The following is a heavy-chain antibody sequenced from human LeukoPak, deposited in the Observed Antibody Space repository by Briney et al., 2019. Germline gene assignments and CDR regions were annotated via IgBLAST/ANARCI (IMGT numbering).Heavy chain of an antibody. D-gene: IGHD6-13*01. CDR3: ARDPGSSLANTYYFDY. Sequence: ASVTVSCKASGYTFTGYYMHWVRQAPGQGLEWMGWINPNSGGTNYAQKFQGRVTMTRDTSISTAYMELSRLRSDDTAVYYCARDPGSSLANTYYFDYWGQGTLVTVSS. CDR1: GYTFTGYY. CDR2: INPNSGGT. V-gene: IGHV1-2*02. J-gene: IGHJ4*02.